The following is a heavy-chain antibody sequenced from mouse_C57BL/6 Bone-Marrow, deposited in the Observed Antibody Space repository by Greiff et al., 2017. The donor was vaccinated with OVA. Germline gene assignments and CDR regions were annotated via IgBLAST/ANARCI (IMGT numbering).Heavy chain of an antibody. D-gene: IGHD2-4*01. Sequence: QVQLQQPGAELVKPGASVKLSSKASGYTFTSYWMHWVKQRPGRGLEWIGRIDPNSGGTKYNEKFKSKATLTVAKPSSTAYMQLSSLTSEDSAVYYCARRGNLLRLRGTWFAYWGQGTLVTVSA. J-gene: IGHJ3*01. CDR2: IDPNSGGT. V-gene: IGHV1-62-3*01. CDR1: GYTFTSYW. CDR3: ARRGNLLRLRGTWFAY.